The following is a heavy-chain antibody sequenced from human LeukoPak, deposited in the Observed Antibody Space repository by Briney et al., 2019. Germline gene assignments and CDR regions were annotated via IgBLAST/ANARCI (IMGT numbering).Heavy chain of an antibody. CDR1: GYTFTGYY. D-gene: IGHD5-12*01. Sequence: ASVKVSCKASGYTFTGYYMHWVRQAPGQGLEWMGWINPNSGGTNYAQKFQGRGTMTRDTSISTAYMELSRLRSDDTAVYYCARGEYSGYDLSWFDPWGQGTLVTVSS. J-gene: IGHJ5*02. V-gene: IGHV1-2*02. CDR3: ARGEYSGYDLSWFDP. CDR2: INPNSGGT.